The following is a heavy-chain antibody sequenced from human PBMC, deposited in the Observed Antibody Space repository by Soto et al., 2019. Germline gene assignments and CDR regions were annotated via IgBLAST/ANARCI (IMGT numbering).Heavy chain of an antibody. D-gene: IGHD3-22*01. CDR3: ARFTMIVEGDNWLDP. V-gene: IGHV3-7*04. J-gene: IGHJ5*02. Sequence: GGSLRLSCAASGFTFRSYWMTWVRQAPGKGLEWVDNINQDGSEKYYVDSVKGRFTGSRDNAKNSLYLQMNSLRAEDTAVYYCARFTMIVEGDNWLDPWGQGT. CDR2: INQDGSEK. CDR1: GFTFRSYW.